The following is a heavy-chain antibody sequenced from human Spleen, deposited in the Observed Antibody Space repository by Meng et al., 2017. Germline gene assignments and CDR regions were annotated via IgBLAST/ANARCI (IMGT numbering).Heavy chain of an antibody. V-gene: IGHV1-18*01. CDR3: ARDDCSDATCYFYHYGMDV. CDR2: ISAYNGGT. Sequence: ASVKVSCKASGYSFSSYGISWVRQAPGQGLEWMGWISAYNGGTRYAQKFQGRVTMTTDTATNTAYMELRSLRLDDTAVYFCARDDCSDATCYFYHYGMDVWGQGNTVT. J-gene: IGHJ6*02. D-gene: IGHD2-15*01. CDR1: GYSFSSYG.